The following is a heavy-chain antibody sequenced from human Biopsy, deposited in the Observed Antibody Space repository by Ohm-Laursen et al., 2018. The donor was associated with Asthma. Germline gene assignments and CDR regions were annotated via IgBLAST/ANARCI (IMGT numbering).Heavy chain of an antibody. CDR2: INSVFGTT. D-gene: IGHD2-2*01. CDR1: GGTFNTYV. Sequence: SVKVSCNSLGGTFNTYVITWVRQAPGQGLEWMGGINSVFGTTTYPQKFQDRVTITADDSTSTVYMELSSLRSEDTAVYYCARKAGSCISRTCYSLDFWGQGTLVTVSS. J-gene: IGHJ4*02. V-gene: IGHV1-69*13. CDR3: ARKAGSCISRTCYSLDF.